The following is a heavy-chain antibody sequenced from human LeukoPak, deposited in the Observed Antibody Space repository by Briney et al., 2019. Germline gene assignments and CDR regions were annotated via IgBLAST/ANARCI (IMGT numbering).Heavy chain of an antibody. CDR1: GGTFISYA. J-gene: IGHJ5*02. CDR3: ARGANYYDILTGYSTPSNWFDP. D-gene: IGHD3-9*01. Sequence: ASVKVSCKASGGTFISYAISWVRQAPGQGREWRGGIIPIFGTANYAQKFQGRVTITTDESTSTAYMELSSLRSEDTAVYYCARGANYYDILTGYSTPSNWFDPWGQGTLVTVSS. CDR2: IIPIFGTA. V-gene: IGHV1-69*05.